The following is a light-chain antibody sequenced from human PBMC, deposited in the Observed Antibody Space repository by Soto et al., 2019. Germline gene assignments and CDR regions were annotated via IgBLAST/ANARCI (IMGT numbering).Light chain of an antibody. V-gene: IGKV3-20*01. Sequence: EIVWTQSPGTLSLSPGERATLSCRASQSVSSSYLAWYQQKPGQAPRLLIYGASSRATGIPDRFSGSGSGKDFNLTISRLEPEDFAVYYCPQYDSSPITFGGGTKVEIK. CDR1: QSVSSSY. CDR2: GAS. J-gene: IGKJ4*01. CDR3: PQYDSSPIT.